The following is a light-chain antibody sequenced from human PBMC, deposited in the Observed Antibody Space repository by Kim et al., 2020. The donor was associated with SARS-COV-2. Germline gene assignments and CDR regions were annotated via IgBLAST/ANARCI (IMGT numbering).Light chain of an antibody. CDR1: SGSIVSNY. Sequence: FMLTQPHSVSESPGKTVTISCTRSSGSIVSNYVQWYQQRPGSSPTTVIYEDNQRPSGVPDRFSGSIDSSSNSASLTISGLKTEDEADYYCQSYDSSNPNWVFGGGTQLTVL. CDR3: QSYDSSNPNWV. J-gene: IGLJ3*02. CDR2: EDN. V-gene: IGLV6-57*01.